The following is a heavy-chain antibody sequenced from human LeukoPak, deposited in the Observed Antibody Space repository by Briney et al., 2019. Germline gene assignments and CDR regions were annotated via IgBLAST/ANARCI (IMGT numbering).Heavy chain of an antibody. V-gene: IGHV4-59*01. CDR1: GGSISSYY. J-gene: IGHJ4*02. D-gene: IGHD3-3*01. CDR3: ARFTYYDFWSGYSNQGFDY. Sequence: SETLSLTCTVSGGSISSYYWCWIRQPPGKGLEWIGYIYYSGSTNYNPSLKSRVTISVDTSKNQFSLKLSSVTAADTAVYYCARFTYYDFWSGYSNQGFDYWGQGTLVTVSS. CDR2: IYYSGST.